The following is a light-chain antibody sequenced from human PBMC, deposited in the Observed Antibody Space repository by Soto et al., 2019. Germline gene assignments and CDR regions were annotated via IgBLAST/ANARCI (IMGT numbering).Light chain of an antibody. V-gene: IGKV3-20*01. CDR1: QSVSSSQ. CDR2: AAS. J-gene: IGKJ1*01. CDR3: QHYANSVWT. Sequence: IVLTQSPDTLSLSPGERATLSCRASQSVSSSQLVWYQQKPGQAPRILIYAASSRATGIPDRFSGSRSGTDFTLTVSELETEDFAVYYCQHYANSVWTFGQGTKVEIK.